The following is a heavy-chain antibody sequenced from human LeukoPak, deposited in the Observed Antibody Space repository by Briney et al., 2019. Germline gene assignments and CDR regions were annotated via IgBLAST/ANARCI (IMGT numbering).Heavy chain of an antibody. Sequence: GGSLRLSCAASGFTVSSNYMSWVRQAPGKGLEWVSVIFSGGSTYYADSVKGRFTISRDNSKNTLYLQMNSLRAEDTAVYYCARTDSSGLYNYYWGQGTLVTVSS. D-gene: IGHD3-22*01. V-gene: IGHV3-53*01. CDR2: IFSGGST. CDR1: GFTVSSNY. J-gene: IGHJ4*02. CDR3: ARTDSSGLYNYY.